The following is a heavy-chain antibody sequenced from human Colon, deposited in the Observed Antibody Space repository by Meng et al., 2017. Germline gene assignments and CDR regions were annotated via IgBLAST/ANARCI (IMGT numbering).Heavy chain of an antibody. CDR3: AGGPWEFDY. CDR2: VDYSGST. Sequence: SGPRRPMPSETLSLTCIVSGASVSSGNHYWSWIRQPPGKGLEYIAYVDYSGSTHYNPSLKSRVTMSVDTSKKQLSLKLSSVTAADTAVYYCAGGPWEFDYWGQGTLVTVSS. D-gene: IGHD1-26*01. V-gene: IGHV4-61*01. J-gene: IGHJ4*02. CDR1: GASVSSGNHY.